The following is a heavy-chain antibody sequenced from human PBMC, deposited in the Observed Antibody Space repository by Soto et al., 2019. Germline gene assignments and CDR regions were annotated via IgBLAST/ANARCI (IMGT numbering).Heavy chain of an antibody. CDR3: AKTGPYDILTYWYFDL. J-gene: IGHJ2*01. D-gene: IGHD3-9*01. CDR2: IYYSGTT. CDR1: GDSISSSSYY. V-gene: IGHV4-39*01. Sequence: SETLSLTCIVSGDSISSSSYYWVWIRQPPGKGLEWIGSIYYSGTTYYNTSLESRVTISIDTSKKQFSMKLSSQTAADTAVYYCAKTGPYDILTYWYFDLWGRGTLVTVSS.